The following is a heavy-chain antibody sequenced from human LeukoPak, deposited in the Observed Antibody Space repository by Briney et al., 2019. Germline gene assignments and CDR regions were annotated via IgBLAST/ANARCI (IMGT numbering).Heavy chain of an antibody. D-gene: IGHD5-12*01. CDR2: INHSGST. V-gene: IGHV4-34*01. J-gene: IGHJ4*02. CDR3: ARGGGGSGYAY. Sequence: PSETLSLTCAVYGGSFSGYYWSWIRQPPGKGLEWIGEINHSGSTNYNPSLKSRATISVDTSKNQFSLKLSSVTAADTAVYYCARGGGGSGYAYWGQGTLVTVSS. CDR1: GGSFSGYY.